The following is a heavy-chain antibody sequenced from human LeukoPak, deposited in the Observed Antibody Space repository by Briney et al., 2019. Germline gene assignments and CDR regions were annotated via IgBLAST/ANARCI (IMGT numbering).Heavy chain of an antibody. D-gene: IGHD1-26*01. V-gene: IGHV1-2*02. CDR1: GYTFTIYG. Sequence: ASVKVSCKASGYTFTIYGISWVRQAPGQGLEWMGWVNPNSGGTNYAQKFQGRVTMTRDTSISTAYMELSRLRSDDTAVYYCARDPDSGSYDYWGQGTLVTVSS. CDR3: ARDPDSGSYDY. CDR2: VNPNSGGT. J-gene: IGHJ4*02.